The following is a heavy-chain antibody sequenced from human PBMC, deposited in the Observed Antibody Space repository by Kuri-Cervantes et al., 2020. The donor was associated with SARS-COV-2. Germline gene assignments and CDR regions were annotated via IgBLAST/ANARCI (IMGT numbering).Heavy chain of an antibody. V-gene: IGHV4-34*01. CDR3: ARGKAEITMIVVVITSGAYYFDY. J-gene: IGHJ4*02. D-gene: IGHD3-22*01. CDR2: INHRGST. CDR1: GGSCSDYS. Sequence: THSLTCAVYGGSCSDYSWSWIRQPPGKGLEWIGEINHRGSTNYSPSLKSRVTISVDTSKNQFSLKLSSVTAADTAVYYCARGKAEITMIVVVITSGAYYFDYWGRGTLVTVSS.